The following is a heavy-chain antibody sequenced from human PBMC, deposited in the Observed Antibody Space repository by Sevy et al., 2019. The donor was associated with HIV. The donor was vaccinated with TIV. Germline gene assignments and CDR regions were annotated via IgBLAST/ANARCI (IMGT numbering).Heavy chain of an antibody. Sequence: GGSLRLSCAASGFTSSGYGMHWVRQAPGKGLEWVAVISYDGSNTNYADSVKGRFTISRDNSKNTLYLQMNSLRAEDTAVYYCAKDKSTTILYYDGMDVWGQGTTVTVSS. D-gene: IGHD3-9*01. CDR1: GFTSSGYG. J-gene: IGHJ6*02. V-gene: IGHV3-30*18. CDR2: ISYDGSNT. CDR3: AKDKSTTILYYDGMDV.